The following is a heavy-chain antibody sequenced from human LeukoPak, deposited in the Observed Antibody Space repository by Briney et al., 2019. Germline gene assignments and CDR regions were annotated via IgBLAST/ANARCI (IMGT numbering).Heavy chain of an antibody. V-gene: IGHV4-59*08. D-gene: IGHD4-17*01. J-gene: IGHJ5*02. CDR1: GASLNNYY. Sequence: SETLSLTCTVSGASLNNYYWNWVRQPPGKELEWIGNVDYSGKTRHNPSLKSRVTISLDISKNHFSLRLSSVTAADTAVYYCAMQVGIYGDYNNWFDTWGQGARVTVSS. CDR3: AMQVGIYGDYNNWFDT. CDR2: VDYSGKT.